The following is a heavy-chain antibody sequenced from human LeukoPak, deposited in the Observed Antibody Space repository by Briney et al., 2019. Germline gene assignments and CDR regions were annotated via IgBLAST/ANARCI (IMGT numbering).Heavy chain of an antibody. J-gene: IGHJ4*02. CDR1: GVIVRSNY. V-gene: IGHV3-66*01. CDR2: LYHGGST. D-gene: IGHD3-10*01. Sequence: GGSLRLSCVGSGVIVRSNYTTWVRQAPGKGLEWVSILYHGGSTYYADSVKGRFSISRDTSKNTLYLQMNSLRVEDTAVYYCATRGFGELTYWGQGTLVTVSS. CDR3: ATRGFGELTY.